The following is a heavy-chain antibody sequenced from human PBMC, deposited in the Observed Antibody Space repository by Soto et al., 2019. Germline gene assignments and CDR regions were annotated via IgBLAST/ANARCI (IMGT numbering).Heavy chain of an antibody. Sequence: SLRLSCAASGFTFSSYGMHWVRQAPGKGLEWVAVISYDGSNKYYADSVKGRFTISRDNSKNTLYLQMNSLRAEDTAVYYCAKELGYCSSTSCYYKPRYYYYGMDVWGQGATVTVSS. J-gene: IGHJ6*02. V-gene: IGHV3-30*18. D-gene: IGHD2-2*01. CDR2: ISYDGSNK. CDR1: GFTFSSYG. CDR3: AKELGYCSSTSCYYKPRYYYYGMDV.